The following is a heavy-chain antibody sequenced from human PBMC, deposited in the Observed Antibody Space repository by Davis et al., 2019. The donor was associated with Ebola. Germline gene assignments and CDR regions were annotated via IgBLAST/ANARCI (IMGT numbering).Heavy chain of an antibody. V-gene: IGHV3-15*05. J-gene: IGHJ3*02. CDR2: VKSRISGGTI. Sequence: PGGSLRLSCAASGFVFRNYVMSWVRQAPGKGLEWVGRVKSRISGGTINYGEPVQGRFTISRDDSENKLFLQMNSLRSDDSGIYYCMSRGLVSATDEAFDIWGQGTVVTVSS. D-gene: IGHD1-1*01. CDR1: GFVFRNYV. CDR3: MSRGLVSATDEAFDI.